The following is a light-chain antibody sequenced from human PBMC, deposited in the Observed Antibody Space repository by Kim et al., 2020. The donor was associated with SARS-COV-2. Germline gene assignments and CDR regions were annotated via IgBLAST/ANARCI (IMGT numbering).Light chain of an antibody. CDR1: QGISTR. CDR3: QQANSFPLT. J-gene: IGKJ3*01. V-gene: IGKV1-12*01. Sequence: ASGGDTVTINGRASQGISTRLVWYQQQPGKAPNLLIYLASSLQSGVPSRFRGSGSGADFTLTINSLQPEDFATYYCQQANSFPLTFGPGTKVDIK. CDR2: LAS.